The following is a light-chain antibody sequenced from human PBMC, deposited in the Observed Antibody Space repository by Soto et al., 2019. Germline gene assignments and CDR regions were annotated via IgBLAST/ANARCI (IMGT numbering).Light chain of an antibody. Sequence: EIVLAQSPAILSVSPGERATPSCTASQSVSSYLAWYQQKPGQAPRLLIYDASSRATGIPDRFSGGGSGTDFTLTISRLEPEDFAVYYCQQFSSYPLTFGGGTKVDIK. V-gene: IGKV3-20*01. J-gene: IGKJ4*01. CDR2: DAS. CDR3: QQFSSYPLT. CDR1: QSVSSY.